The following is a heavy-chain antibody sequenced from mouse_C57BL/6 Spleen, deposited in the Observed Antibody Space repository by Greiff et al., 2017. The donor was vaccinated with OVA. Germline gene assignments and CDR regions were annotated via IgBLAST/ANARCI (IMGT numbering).Heavy chain of an antibody. J-gene: IGHJ1*03. CDR3: AISRGNLYEGDFDV. CDR1: GYTFTSYW. V-gene: IGHV1-74*01. Sequence: QVQLQQPGAELVKPGASVKVSCKASGYTFTSYWMHWVKQRPGQGLEWIGRIHPSDSDTNYNQKFKGKATLTVDKSSSTAYMQLSSLTSEDSAVYYCAISRGNLYEGDFDVWGTGTTVTVSS. CDR2: IHPSDSDT. D-gene: IGHD2-12*01.